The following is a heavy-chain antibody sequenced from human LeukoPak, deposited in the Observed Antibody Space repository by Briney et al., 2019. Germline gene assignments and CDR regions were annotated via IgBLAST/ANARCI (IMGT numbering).Heavy chain of an antibody. CDR1: GYTFTSYD. D-gene: IGHD6-13*01. Sequence: ASVKVSCKASGYTFTSYDINWVRQATGQGLEWMGWMNPISGNTGHAQKFQGRVTMTRNTSISTAYMELSSLRSEDTAVYYCAREAIAAAGTGYYYYMDVWGKGTTVTISS. CDR3: AREAIAAAGTGYYYYMDV. J-gene: IGHJ6*03. V-gene: IGHV1-8*01. CDR2: MNPISGNT.